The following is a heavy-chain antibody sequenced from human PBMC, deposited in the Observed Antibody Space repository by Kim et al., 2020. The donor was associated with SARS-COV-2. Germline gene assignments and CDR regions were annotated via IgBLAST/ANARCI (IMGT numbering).Heavy chain of an antibody. CDR2: IHESGSA. D-gene: IGHD2-2*02. Sequence: SETLSLTCAVYSGSFSGHYWSWSRQPPGKGLEWIGKIHESGSANYNPSLMSRVSISIDGSKNQFSLKLSSVTAADTGFYYCARGRAGVVPAPILGLGPHYDYFIMDVWGHGTTVTVSS. V-gene: IGHV4-34*01. CDR1: SGSFSGHY. J-gene: IGHJ6*02. CDR3: ARGRAGVVPAPILGLGPHYDYFIMDV.